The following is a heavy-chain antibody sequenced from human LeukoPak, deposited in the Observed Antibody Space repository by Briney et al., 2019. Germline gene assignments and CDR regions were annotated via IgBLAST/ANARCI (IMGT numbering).Heavy chain of an antibody. D-gene: IGHD1-26*01. J-gene: IGHJ4*02. CDR3: ARPRRPSGPFDY. Sequence: SETLSLTCAVYGGSFSGYYWSWIRRPPGKGLEWIGEINHSGSTNYNPSLKSRVTISVDTSKNQFSLKLSSVTAADTAVYYCARPRRPSGPFDYWGQGTLVTVSS. V-gene: IGHV4-34*01. CDR2: INHSGST. CDR1: GGSFSGYY.